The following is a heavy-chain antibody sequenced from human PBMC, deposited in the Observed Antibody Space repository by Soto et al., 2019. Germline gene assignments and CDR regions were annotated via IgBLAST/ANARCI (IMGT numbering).Heavy chain of an antibody. D-gene: IGHD3-10*01. Sequence: QLQLQESGPGLVKPSETLSLTCTVSGGSISSRSYYWGWIRQPPGKGLEWIGSIYYSGSTYYNPSLKSRVTISVDTSKNQFSLKLSSVTAADTAVYYCARQLSYYYNGMDVWGQGTTVTVSS. J-gene: IGHJ6*02. CDR1: GGSISSRSYY. CDR2: IYYSGST. CDR3: ARQLSYYYNGMDV. V-gene: IGHV4-39*01.